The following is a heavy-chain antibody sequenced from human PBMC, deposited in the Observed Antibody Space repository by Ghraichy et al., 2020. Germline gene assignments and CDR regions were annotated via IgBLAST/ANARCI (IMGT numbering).Heavy chain of an antibody. Sequence: GGSLRLSCAASGFTFGSYWMHWVRQAPGKGLVWVSRINSDGSSTSYADSVKGRFTISRDNAKNTLYLQMNSLRAEDTVVYYCASEWATVKVFDYWGQGTLVTVSS. CDR1: GFTFGSYW. D-gene: IGHD4-17*01. J-gene: IGHJ4*02. CDR2: INSDGSST. V-gene: IGHV3-74*01. CDR3: ASEWATVKVFDY.